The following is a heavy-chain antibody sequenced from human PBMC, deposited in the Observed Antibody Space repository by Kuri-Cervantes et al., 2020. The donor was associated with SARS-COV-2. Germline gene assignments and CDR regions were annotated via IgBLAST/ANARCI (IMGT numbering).Heavy chain of an antibody. CDR2: IRSKAYGGTT. Sequence: GESLKISYTASGFTFGEYALSWVRQAPGKGLEWVGFIRSKAYGGTTEYAASVKGRFTISRDDSKSIAYLQMNSLKTEDRAVYYCTRYDFWSGYYGYMDVWGKGTTVTVSS. CDR3: TRYDFWSGYYGYMDV. J-gene: IGHJ6*03. CDR1: GFTFGEYA. V-gene: IGHV3-49*04. D-gene: IGHD3-3*01.